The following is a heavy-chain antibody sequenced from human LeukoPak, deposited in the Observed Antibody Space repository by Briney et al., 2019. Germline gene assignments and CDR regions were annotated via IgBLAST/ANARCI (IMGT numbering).Heavy chain of an antibody. CDR3: ASSTTPYCGGDCPLDY. V-gene: IGHV3-66*02. Sequence: GGSLRLSCAASGFTVSSNYMSWVRQAPGKGLEWVSVIYSGGSTYYADSVKGRFTISRDNSKNTLYLQMNSLRAEDTAVYYCASSTTPYCGGDCPLDYWGQGTLVTVSP. CDR1: GFTVSSNY. CDR2: IYSGGST. D-gene: IGHD2-21*02. J-gene: IGHJ4*02.